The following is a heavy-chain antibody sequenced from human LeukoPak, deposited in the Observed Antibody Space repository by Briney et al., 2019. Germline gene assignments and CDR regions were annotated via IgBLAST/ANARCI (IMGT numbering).Heavy chain of an antibody. D-gene: IGHD3-3*01. V-gene: IGHV1-24*01. CDR3: ATLGLDFWSGYWALDV. Sequence: ASVKVSCKVSGYTLTELSMHWVRQAPGKGLEWMGGFDPEDGETIYAQKFQGRVTMTEDTSTDTAYMELSSLRSEDTAVYYCATLGLDFWSGYWALDVWGKGTTVTVSS. J-gene: IGHJ6*04. CDR2: FDPEDGET. CDR1: GYTLTELS.